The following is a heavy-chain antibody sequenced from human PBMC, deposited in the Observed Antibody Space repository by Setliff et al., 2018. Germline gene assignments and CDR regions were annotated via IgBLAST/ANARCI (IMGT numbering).Heavy chain of an antibody. D-gene: IGHD3-10*01. J-gene: IGHJ4*02. CDR2: INPHGTEK. V-gene: IGHV3-7*01. Sequence: PGGSLRLSCTASGLSYSNDWVSWVRQAPGKGLEWLASINPHGTEKYYADSVKGRFTISRDNAKNALSLQMNNLRTEYTAVYYCFGAGTCSYWGQGTLVTVSS. CDR3: FGAGTCSY. CDR1: GLSYSNDW.